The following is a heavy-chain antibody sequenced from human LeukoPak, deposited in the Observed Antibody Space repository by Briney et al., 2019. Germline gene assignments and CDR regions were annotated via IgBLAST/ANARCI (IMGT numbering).Heavy chain of an antibody. D-gene: IGHD2-15*01. CDR2: ISGSGGST. Sequence: GGSLGLSCAASGFTFSSYAMSWVRQAPGKGLEWVSAISGSGGSTYYADSVKGRFTISRDNSKNTLYLQMNSLRAEDTAVYYCAKISYPNNCSGGSCYAPHFDYWGQGTLVTVSS. J-gene: IGHJ4*02. CDR1: GFTFSSYA. CDR3: AKISYPNNCSGGSCYAPHFDY. V-gene: IGHV3-23*01.